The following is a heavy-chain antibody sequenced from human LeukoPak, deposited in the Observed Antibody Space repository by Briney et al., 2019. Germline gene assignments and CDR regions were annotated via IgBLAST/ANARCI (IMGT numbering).Heavy chain of an antibody. CDR3: AREDIVVVPAAIGPKTYYYGMDV. CDR2: IYYSGST. CDR1: GGSISSYY. J-gene: IGHJ6*02. D-gene: IGHD2-2*01. V-gene: IGHV4-59*01. Sequence: SETLSLTCTVSGGSISSYYWSWIRQPPGKGLEWIGYIYYSGSTNYNPSLKSRVTISVDTSKNQFSLKLSSVTAADTAVYYCAREDIVVVPAAIGPKTYYYGMDVWGQGTTVTVSS.